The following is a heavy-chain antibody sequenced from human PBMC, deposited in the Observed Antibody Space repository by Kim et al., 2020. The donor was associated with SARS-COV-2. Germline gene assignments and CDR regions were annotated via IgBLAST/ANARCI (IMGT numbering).Heavy chain of an antibody. Sequence: GGSLRLSCAASGFTFSSYAMHWVRQAPGKGLEWVAVISYDGNNKYYADSVKGRFTISRDNSKNSLYLQMNSLRAEDMAVYYCARAVGGSYYYGMDVWGQGTTVTVSS. J-gene: IGHJ6*02. CDR2: ISYDGNNK. V-gene: IGHV3-30*04. CDR3: ARAVGGSYYYGMDV. CDR1: GFTFSSYA. D-gene: IGHD3-16*01.